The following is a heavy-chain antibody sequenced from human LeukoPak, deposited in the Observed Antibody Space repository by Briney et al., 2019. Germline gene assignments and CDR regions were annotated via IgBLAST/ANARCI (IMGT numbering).Heavy chain of an antibody. J-gene: IGHJ5*02. CDR2: IIPIFGTA. CDR3: ARDPCSGGSRYNWFDP. Sequence: SVKVSCKASGGTFSSYAISWVRQAPGQGLEWMGGIIPIFGTANYAQKFQGRVTITADESTSTAYMELSSLRSEDTAVYYCARDPCSGGSRYNWFDPWGQGTLVTVSS. CDR1: GGTFSSYA. V-gene: IGHV1-69*01. D-gene: IGHD2-15*01.